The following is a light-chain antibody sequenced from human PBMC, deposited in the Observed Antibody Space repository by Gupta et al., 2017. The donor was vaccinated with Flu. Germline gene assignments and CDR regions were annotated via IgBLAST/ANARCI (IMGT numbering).Light chain of an antibody. V-gene: IGKV3-20*01. CDR2: GTI. CDR1: KSVSTGD. J-gene: IGKJ2*01. CDR3: QQYGSSPYT. Sequence: GTLSLAPEGSATNRCRASKSVSTGDLDWYQQKPGQAPRLLIEGTISRATGIPDRFIGGGSGTDFTLTISKLEPEDVAEYSCQQYGSSPYTFGQGTKLEIK.